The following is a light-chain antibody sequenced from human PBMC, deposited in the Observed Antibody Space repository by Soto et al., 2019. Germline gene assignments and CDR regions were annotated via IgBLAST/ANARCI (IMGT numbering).Light chain of an antibody. V-gene: IGLV2-14*01. CDR1: SSDVGGYYS. CDR2: EVS. Sequence: QAVVTQPASVSGSPGQSITISCTATSSDVGGYYSVSWYQQNPGKAPKLMIYEVSKRPSGVSYRFSGSKSGNTASLTISGLQAEDEADYYCSSYTFTSTLVVFGGGTKLTVL. J-gene: IGLJ2*01. CDR3: SSYTFTSTLVV.